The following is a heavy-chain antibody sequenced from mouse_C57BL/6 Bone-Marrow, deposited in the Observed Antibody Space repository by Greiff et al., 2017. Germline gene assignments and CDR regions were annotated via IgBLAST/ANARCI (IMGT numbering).Heavy chain of an antibody. V-gene: IGHV1-20*01. CDR2: INPYNGDT. Sequence: DVHLVESGPELVKPGDSVKISCKASGYSFTGYFMNWVMQSHGKSLEWIGRINPYNGDTFYNQKFKGKATLTVDKSSSTAHMELRSLTSDDSAVYYCASTAQASYYAMDYWGQGTSVTVSS. D-gene: IGHD3-2*02. CDR1: GYSFTGYF. J-gene: IGHJ4*01. CDR3: ASTAQASYYAMDY.